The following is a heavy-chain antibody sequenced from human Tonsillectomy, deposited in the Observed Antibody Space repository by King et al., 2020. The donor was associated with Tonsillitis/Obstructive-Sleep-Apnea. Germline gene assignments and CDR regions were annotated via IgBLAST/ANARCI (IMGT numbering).Heavy chain of an antibody. CDR1: GFTFSSYG. D-gene: IGHD2-2*01. J-gene: IGHJ6*02. V-gene: IGHV3-30*03. CDR2: ISYDGSNK. CDR3: ARGEYIVVVPAAQASNYYYYGMDV. Sequence: HVQLVESGGGVVQPGRSLRLSCAASGFTFSSYGMHWVRQAPGKGLEWVAVISYDGSNKYYADSVKGRFTISRDNSKNTLYLQMNSLRAEDTAVYYCARGEYIVVVPAAQASNYYYYGMDVWGQGTTVTVSS.